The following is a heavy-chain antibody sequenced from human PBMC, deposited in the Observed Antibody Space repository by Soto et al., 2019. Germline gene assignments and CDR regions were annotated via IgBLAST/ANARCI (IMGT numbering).Heavy chain of an antibody. Sequence: PGESLKISCKGSGYSFTSYWISWVRQMPGKGLEWMGRIDPSDSYTNYSPSFQGHVTISADKSISTAYLQWSSLKASDTAMYYCARNGPNGQQFFPPFDPWGHGTLVTVSS. CDR1: GYSFTSYW. J-gene: IGHJ5*02. CDR2: IDPSDSYT. CDR3: ARNGPNGQQFFPPFDP. D-gene: IGHD6-13*01. V-gene: IGHV5-10-1*01.